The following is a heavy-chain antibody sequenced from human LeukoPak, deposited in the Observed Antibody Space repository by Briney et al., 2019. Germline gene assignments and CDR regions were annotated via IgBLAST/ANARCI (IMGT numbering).Heavy chain of an antibody. CDR3: ARDIFSYGCDYFDY. V-gene: IGHV4-31*03. J-gene: IGHJ4*02. Sequence: SQTLSLTCTVSAGFISSGGHYWSWIRQHPGKGLEWIGYIYYSGSTYYNPSLKSRLTISVDTSKNQFSLMLGSVTAADTAVYYCARDIFSYGCDYFDYWGQGILVTVSS. CDR1: AGFISSGGHY. D-gene: IGHD5-18*01. CDR2: IYYSGST.